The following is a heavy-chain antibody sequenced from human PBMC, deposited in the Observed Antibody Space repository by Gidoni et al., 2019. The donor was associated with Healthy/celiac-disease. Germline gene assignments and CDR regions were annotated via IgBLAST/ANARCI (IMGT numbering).Heavy chain of an antibody. D-gene: IGHD3-3*01. V-gene: IGHV1-46*01. J-gene: IGHJ6*02. CDR3: ATARWLPHDFYYGMDV. CDR2: INPSGGST. Sequence: QVHLVQSGAEVKKPGASVKVSCKASGSTITSHYMHWVRQAPGQGLEWMGIINPSGGSTNYAQKFQGRVTMGRDTSTSTVYMELSSLRSEDTAVYYCATARWLPHDFYYGMDVWGQGTTVTVSS. CDR1: GSTITSHY.